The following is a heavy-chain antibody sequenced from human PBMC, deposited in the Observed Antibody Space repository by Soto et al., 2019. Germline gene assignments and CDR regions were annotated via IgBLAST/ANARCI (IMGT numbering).Heavy chain of an antibody. CDR1: GGSISSYD. CDR2: IYYSGST. Sequence: KPSETLSLTCTVSGGSISSYDWSWIRQPPGKGLEWIGYIYYSGSTSYNPSLTSRVTISADTSKNQFSLTLSSVTAADTAVSYCARDKGYSSSSRLYYGMDVWGQGTTVTVSS. V-gene: IGHV4-59*01. D-gene: IGHD6-6*01. J-gene: IGHJ6*02. CDR3: ARDKGYSSSSRLYYGMDV.